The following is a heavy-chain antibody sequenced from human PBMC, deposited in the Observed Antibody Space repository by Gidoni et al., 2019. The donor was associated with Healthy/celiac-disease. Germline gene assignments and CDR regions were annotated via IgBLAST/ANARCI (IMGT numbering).Heavy chain of an antibody. CDR3: ARGPDTATTDY. V-gene: IGHV4-34*01. J-gene: IGHJ4*02. CDR2: INHSGST. Sequence: QVQLQQWGAGLLKPSETLSLTCAVYAGALSGYYWIWIRQPPGKGLEWIGEINHSGSTNYNPSLKSRVTISVDTSKNQFSLKLSSVTAADTAVYYCARGPDTATTDYWGQGTLVTVSS. CDR1: AGALSGYY. D-gene: IGHD5-18*01.